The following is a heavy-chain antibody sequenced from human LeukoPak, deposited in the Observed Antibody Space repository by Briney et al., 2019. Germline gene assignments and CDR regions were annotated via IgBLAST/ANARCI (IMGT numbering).Heavy chain of an antibody. CDR2: IYYSGST. CDR1: GGSISTYY. CDR3: ARDRATVTTL. V-gene: IGHV4-30-4*08. Sequence: PSETLSLTCTVSGGSISTYYWNWIRQPPGKGLEWIGYIYYSGSTYYNPSLKSRVTISVDTSKNQFSLKLSSVTAADTAVYYCARDRATVTTLWGQGTLVTVFS. D-gene: IGHD4-17*01. J-gene: IGHJ4*02.